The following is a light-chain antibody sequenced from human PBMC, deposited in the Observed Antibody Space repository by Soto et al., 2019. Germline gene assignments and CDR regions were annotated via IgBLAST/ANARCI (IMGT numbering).Light chain of an antibody. V-gene: IGKV3-11*01. CDR3: QQRSNWPLT. J-gene: IGKJ4*01. CDR1: QGVSTY. CDR2: DAS. Sequence: EVVLTQSQATLSVSPGERAPLPCRASQGVSTYLAWYQQKPGQAPRLLIYDASNRATGIPARFSGSGSGTDFTLTISSLEPEDFAVYYCQQRSNWPLTFGGGTKVDI.